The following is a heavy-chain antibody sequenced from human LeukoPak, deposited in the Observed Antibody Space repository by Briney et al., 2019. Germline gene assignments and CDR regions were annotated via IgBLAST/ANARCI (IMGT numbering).Heavy chain of an antibody. CDR1: GFTFSNYG. CDR3: ARDYGSGSYYNGPCDY. D-gene: IGHD3-10*01. Sequence: PGGSLRLSCAASGFTFSNYGMHWVRQAPGKGLEWVAVISYDESDKYYADSVKGRFTISRDNSKNTLYLQMNSLRAEDTAVYYCARDYGSGSYYNGPCDYWGQGTLVTVSS. V-gene: IGHV3-30*03. J-gene: IGHJ4*02. CDR2: ISYDESDK.